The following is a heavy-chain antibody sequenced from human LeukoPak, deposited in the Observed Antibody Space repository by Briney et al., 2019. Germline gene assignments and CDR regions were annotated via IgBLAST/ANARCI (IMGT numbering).Heavy chain of an antibody. D-gene: IGHD3-9*01. CDR1: GFTFSGSA. V-gene: IGHV3-73*01. J-gene: IGHJ6*03. CDR3: TRHCDYDILTGYAHDAMLQFGGIYYYYMDV. Sequence: GGSLKLSCAASGFTFSGSAMHWVRQASGKGLEWVGRIRSKANSYATAYAASVKGRFTISRDDSKNTAYLQMNSLKTEDTAVYYCTRHCDYDILTGYAHDAMLQFGGIYYYYMDVWGKGTTVTISS. CDR2: IRSKANSYAT.